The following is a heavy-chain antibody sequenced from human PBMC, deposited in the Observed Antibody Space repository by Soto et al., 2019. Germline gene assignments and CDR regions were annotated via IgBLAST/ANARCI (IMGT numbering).Heavy chain of an antibody. Sequence: QVQLVQSGAEVKKPGASVKVSCKASGYTFTSYYMHWVRQAPGQGLEWMGIIDPSGGGTSYAQKFQGRRTMTGDTSTSTGYMERSSLRSEDTAVYYCARDRVDCSGGNCWRSVEDTWGQGTLVTVSS. CDR2: IDPSGGGT. CDR3: ARDRVDCSGGNCWRSVEDT. V-gene: IGHV1-46*01. CDR1: GYTFTSYY. D-gene: IGHD2-15*01. J-gene: IGHJ5*02.